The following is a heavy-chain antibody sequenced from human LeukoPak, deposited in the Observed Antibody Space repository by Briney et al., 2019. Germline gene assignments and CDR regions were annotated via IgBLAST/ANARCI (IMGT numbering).Heavy chain of an antibody. D-gene: IGHD5-12*01. CDR2: INPNSGGT. J-gene: IGHJ5*02. CDR3: ARSGWLRGNWFDP. CDR1: GYTFTGYY. Sequence: GASVKVSCKASGYTFTGYYMHWVRQAPGQGLEWMGWINPNSGGTNYAQKFQGRVTMTRDTSISTAYMELSRLRSDDTAVYYCARSGWLRGNWFDPWGQGTLVTVSS. V-gene: IGHV1-2*02.